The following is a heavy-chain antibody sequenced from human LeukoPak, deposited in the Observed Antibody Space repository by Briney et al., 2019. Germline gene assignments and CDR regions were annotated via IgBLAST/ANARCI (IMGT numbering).Heavy chain of an antibody. D-gene: IGHD3-10*01. J-gene: IGHJ4*02. CDR3: ARDLHPLITMVRGVPDY. CDR2: VYYSGST. V-gene: IGHV4-39*07. CDR1: GGSISSNNYY. Sequence: SETLSLTCTVSGGSISSNNYYWGWIRQPPGKGLEWIGNVYYSGSTYYNPSLKSRVTISVDTSKNQFSLKLSSVTAADTAVYYCARDLHPLITMVRGVPDYWGQGTLVTVSS.